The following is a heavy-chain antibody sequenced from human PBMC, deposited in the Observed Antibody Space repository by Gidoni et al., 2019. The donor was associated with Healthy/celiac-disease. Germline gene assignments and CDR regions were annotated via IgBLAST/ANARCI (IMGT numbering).Heavy chain of an antibody. Sequence: QVQLQESGPGLVKPSQTLSLTCTVSGGSISSGGYYWSWIRQHPGKGLEWIGYIYYSGSTYYNPSLKSLVTISVDTSKNQFSLKLSSVTAADTAVYYCARVPMVRGVNAYGMDVWGQGTTVTVSS. D-gene: IGHD3-10*01. J-gene: IGHJ6*02. V-gene: IGHV4-31*01. CDR1: GGSISSGGYY. CDR3: ARVPMVRGVNAYGMDV. CDR2: IYYSGST.